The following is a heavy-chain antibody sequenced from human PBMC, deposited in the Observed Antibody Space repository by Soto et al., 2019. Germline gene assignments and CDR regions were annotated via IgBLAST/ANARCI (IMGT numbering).Heavy chain of an antibody. CDR2: IWYDGSNK. CDR3: ARGPRPYYYDSSGYYPDYFDY. Sequence: PGGSLRLSCAASGFTFSSYGMHWVRQAPGKGLEWVAVIWYDGSNKYYADSVKGRFTISRDNSKDTLYLQMNSLRAEDTAVYYCARGPRPYYYDSSGYYPDYFDYCGQGTLVTVSS. J-gene: IGHJ4*02. CDR1: GFTFSSYG. D-gene: IGHD3-22*01. V-gene: IGHV3-33*01.